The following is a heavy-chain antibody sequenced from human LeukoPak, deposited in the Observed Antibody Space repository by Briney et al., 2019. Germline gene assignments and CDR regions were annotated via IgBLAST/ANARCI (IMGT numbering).Heavy chain of an antibody. J-gene: IGHJ4*02. CDR1: VYTFTSYH. Sequence: ASVRVSRKASVYTFTSYHINWVRQAAGQGLEWMGWMNPNSGNTAYAQKFQGRVTMTWDTSINTAYMELDSLRSEDTAVYYCARGRPTNLGGIYWGQGSLVTVSS. V-gene: IGHV1-8*01. CDR2: MNPNSGNT. D-gene: IGHD7-27*01. CDR3: ARGRPTNLGGIY.